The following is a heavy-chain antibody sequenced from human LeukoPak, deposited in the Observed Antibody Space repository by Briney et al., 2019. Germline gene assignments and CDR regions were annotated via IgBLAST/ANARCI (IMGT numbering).Heavy chain of an antibody. Sequence: SETLSLTCTVSGGSISSYYWSWIRQPPGKGLEWIGYIYYSGSTNYNPSLKSRVTISVDTSKNQFSLKLSSVTAADTAVYYCAKIMTTVRPWYFDLWGRGTLVTVSS. CDR1: GGSISSYY. CDR2: IYYSGST. J-gene: IGHJ2*01. D-gene: IGHD4-11*01. CDR3: AKIMTTVRPWYFDL. V-gene: IGHV4-59*12.